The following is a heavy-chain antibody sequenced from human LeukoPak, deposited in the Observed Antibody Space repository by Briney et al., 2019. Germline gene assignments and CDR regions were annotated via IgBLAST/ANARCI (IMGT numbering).Heavy chain of an antibody. J-gene: IGHJ6*03. Sequence: SETLSLTCSVSDDSITMYYWTWIRQPPGKGLEWIGYVDHTGSTNFNPSLNGRVSISRDTTKNLFSLRLRSVTAADTAVYFCARGRVSPSTWYSTYYYYFYMDVWGKGTTVTVSS. V-gene: IGHV4-59*01. D-gene: IGHD1-1*01. CDR2: VDHTGST. CDR3: ARGRVSPSTWYSTYYYYFYMDV. CDR1: DDSITMYY.